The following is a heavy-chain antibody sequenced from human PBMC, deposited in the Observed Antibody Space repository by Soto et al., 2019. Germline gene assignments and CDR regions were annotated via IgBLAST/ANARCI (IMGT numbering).Heavy chain of an antibody. CDR2: ISYDGSNK. V-gene: IGHV3-30*03. Sequence: HPVGSLRLSCAASGFTFSSYGMHWVRQAPGKGLEWVAVISYDGSNKYYADSVKGRFTISRDNSKNTLYLQMNSLRAEDTAVYYCAGRVAVAADTYYYYGMDVWGQGTTVTVSS. J-gene: IGHJ6*02. CDR3: AGRVAVAADTYYYYGMDV. CDR1: GFTFSSYG. D-gene: IGHD6-19*01.